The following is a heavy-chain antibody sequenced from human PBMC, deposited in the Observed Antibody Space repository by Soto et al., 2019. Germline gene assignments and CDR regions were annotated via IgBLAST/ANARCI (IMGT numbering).Heavy chain of an antibody. J-gene: IGHJ4*02. CDR1: GGSISSYY. D-gene: IGHD2-2*01. CDR2: IYTSGST. V-gene: IGHV4-4*07. Sequence: QVQLQESGPGLLKPSETLSLTCTVSGGSISSYYWSWIRQPAGKGLEWIGRIYTSGSTNYNPSLKSRVTMSVDTSKNQFSLKLSSVTAPDTAVYYCARACSSNSCYDVFDYWGQGTLDTVSS. CDR3: ARACSSNSCYDVFDY.